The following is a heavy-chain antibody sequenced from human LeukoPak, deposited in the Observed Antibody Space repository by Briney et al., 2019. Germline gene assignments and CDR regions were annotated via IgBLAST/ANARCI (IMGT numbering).Heavy chain of an antibody. V-gene: IGHV4-4*02. CDR1: GFTFSSYSM. CDR2: IHQDGEP. D-gene: IGHD1-26*01. Sequence: GSLRLSCAASGFTFSSYSMMWVRQAPGKGLEWIGEIHQDGEPHYNTSLTSRVTLSLDSAQNQFSLKLTSVTAADTAMYYCARDIREWSGSYYPDYWGQGTLATVSS. J-gene: IGHJ4*02. CDR3: ARDIREWSGSYYPDY.